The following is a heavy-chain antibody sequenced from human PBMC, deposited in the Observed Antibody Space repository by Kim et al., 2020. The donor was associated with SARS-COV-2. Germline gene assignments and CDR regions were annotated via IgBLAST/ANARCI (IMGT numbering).Heavy chain of an antibody. Sequence: ADSVKGRFTISRDNAKNSLYLQMNSLRAEDTALYYCAKDMGSGSYWEFDYWGQGTLVTVSS. D-gene: IGHD3-10*01. J-gene: IGHJ4*02. V-gene: IGHV3-9*01. CDR3: AKDMGSGSYWEFDY.